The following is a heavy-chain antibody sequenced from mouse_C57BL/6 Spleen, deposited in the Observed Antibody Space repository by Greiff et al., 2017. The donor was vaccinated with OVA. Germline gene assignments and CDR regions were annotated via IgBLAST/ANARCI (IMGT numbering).Heavy chain of an antibody. CDR3: ARGGSSLGYYAMDY. D-gene: IGHD1-1*01. CDR2: IHPNSGST. V-gene: IGHV1-64*01. J-gene: IGHJ4*01. Sequence: QVQLQQSGAELVKPGASVKLSCKASGYTFTSYWMHWVKQRPGQGLEWIGMIHPNSGSTNYNEKFKSKATLTVDKSSSTAYMQLSSLTSEDSAVYYCARGGSSLGYYAMDYWGQGTSVTVSS. CDR1: GYTFTSYW.